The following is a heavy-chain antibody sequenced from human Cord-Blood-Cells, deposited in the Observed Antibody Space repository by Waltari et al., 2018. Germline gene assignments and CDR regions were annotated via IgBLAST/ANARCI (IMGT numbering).Heavy chain of an antibody. CDR2: FDPEDGET. CDR3: ATVRGPPRDYYYYMDV. J-gene: IGHJ6*03. Sequence: QVQLVQSGAEVNKPGATVKVSCKVSGYTLTELSMHWVRQAPGKGLEWLGGFDPEDGETIYAQKFQGRVTMTEDTSTDTAYMELSSLRSEDTAVYYCATVRGPPRDYYYYMDVWGKGTTVTVSS. CDR1: GYTLTELS. V-gene: IGHV1-24*01.